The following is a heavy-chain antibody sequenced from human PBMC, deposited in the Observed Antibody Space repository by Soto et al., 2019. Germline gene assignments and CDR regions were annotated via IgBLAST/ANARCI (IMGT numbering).Heavy chain of an antibody. D-gene: IGHD3-22*01. V-gene: IGHV3-30*18. Sequence: GGSLRLSCAASGFTFSSYGMHWVRQAPGKGLEWVAVISYDGSNKYYADSVKGRFTISRDNSKNTLYLQMNSLRAEDTAVYYCAKELPSSGYLFAQILGAFDIWGQGTMVTVSS. CDR2: ISYDGSNK. J-gene: IGHJ3*02. CDR3: AKELPSSGYLFAQILGAFDI. CDR1: GFTFSSYG.